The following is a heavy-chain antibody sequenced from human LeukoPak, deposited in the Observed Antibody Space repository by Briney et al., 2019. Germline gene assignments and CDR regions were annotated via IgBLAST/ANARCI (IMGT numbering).Heavy chain of an antibody. Sequence: SETLSLTCTVSGGSISSYYWSWIRQPPGKGLEWIGYIYYSGSTNYNPSLKSRVTISVDTSKNQFSLKLSSVTAADTAMYYCAREVGATSAFDIWGQGTMVTVSS. J-gene: IGHJ3*02. V-gene: IGHV4-59*01. CDR1: GGSISSYY. CDR2: IYYSGST. D-gene: IGHD1-26*01. CDR3: AREVGATSAFDI.